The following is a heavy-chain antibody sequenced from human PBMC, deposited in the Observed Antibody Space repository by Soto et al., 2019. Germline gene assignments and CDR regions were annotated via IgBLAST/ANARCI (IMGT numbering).Heavy chain of an antibody. J-gene: IGHJ4*02. V-gene: IGHV3-30*18. CDR2: ISYDGSDK. CDR3: AKDRAARHAPVATVDY. Sequence: QVQLVESGGGVVQPGRSLRLFCAASGFTFSSYGMHWVRQAPGKGLEWVAVISYDGSDKYYADSVKGRFTISRDNSKNTLYRQMNSLRAEDTAVYYCAKDRAARHAPVATVDYWGQGTLVTVSS. D-gene: IGHD5-12*01. CDR1: GFTFSSYG.